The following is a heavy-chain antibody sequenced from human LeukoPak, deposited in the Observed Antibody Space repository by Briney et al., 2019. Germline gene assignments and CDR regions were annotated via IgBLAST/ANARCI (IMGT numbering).Heavy chain of an antibody. CDR2: IDSYSPTT. J-gene: IGHJ3*02. V-gene: IGHV3-74*01. CDR1: VLAFSSFW. Sequence: GRSLRLSSAASVLAFSSFWMHGVGQAPAKGLVWVARIDSYSPTTTYADSIYGRSTITRDYPKNTLDLPMNSLRAEDTAVYYCPGLGWFDIWGQGTLVPVSS. D-gene: IGHD2-15*01. CDR3: PGLGWFDI.